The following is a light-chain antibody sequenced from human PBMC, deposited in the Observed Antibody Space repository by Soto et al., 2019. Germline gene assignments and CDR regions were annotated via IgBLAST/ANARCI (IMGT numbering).Light chain of an antibody. J-gene: IGKJ5*01. V-gene: IGKV1-39*01. Sequence: DIQMTQSPSSLSASVGDRVSITCRASQTISRYLNWFQQKPGEAPNLVIYTVSTLQSGVPSRFSGTGSAKDLSRTIANVQPEEFATYYCQEGYDIPLPFGRGTRLDI. CDR3: QEGYDIPLP. CDR2: TVS. CDR1: QTISRY.